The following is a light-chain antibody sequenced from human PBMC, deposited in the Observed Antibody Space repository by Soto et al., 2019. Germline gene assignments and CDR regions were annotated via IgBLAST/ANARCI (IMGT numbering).Light chain of an antibody. CDR3: QHCNNWPLT. CDR2: DTS. Sequence: EVVLSQSPPTLSVSPGEGATRSCRASQGIGDTLAWYQHKPGQTPRLLIYDTSTRATGVPTRFSGSGSGAEFTLIISSLQSEDFAVYYCQHCNNWPLTFGGGTKVDIK. V-gene: IGKV3D-15*01. J-gene: IGKJ4*01. CDR1: QGIGDT.